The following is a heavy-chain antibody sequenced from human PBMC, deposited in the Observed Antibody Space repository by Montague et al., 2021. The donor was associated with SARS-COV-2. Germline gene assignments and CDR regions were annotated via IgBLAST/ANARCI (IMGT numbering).Heavy chain of an antibody. CDR1: GFTFSDYG. CDR3: VRDPATGMDV. Sequence: YLRLSCAASGFTFSDYGINWVRQAPGMGLEWFSYISATSRTIYYADSAKGRFTVSRDNAKNSLYLQMNSLRAEDTALYYCVRDPATGMDVWGLGTMVTVSS. J-gene: IGHJ6*02. V-gene: IGHV3-48*04. CDR2: ISATSRTI.